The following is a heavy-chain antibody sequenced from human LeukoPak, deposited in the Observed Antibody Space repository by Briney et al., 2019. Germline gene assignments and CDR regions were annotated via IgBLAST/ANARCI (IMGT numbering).Heavy chain of an antibody. CDR1: GFTFSTYT. J-gene: IGHJ3*02. CDR2: ISDSSSII. Sequence: PGESLRLSCAASGFTFSTYTMNWVRQAPGKGLEWVSYISDSSSIIYYADSVKGRFTISRDNAKNSLYLQMNSLRAEDTAMYYCARGPYGDYVDAFDIWGQGTVVTVSS. D-gene: IGHD4-17*01. V-gene: IGHV3-48*01. CDR3: ARGPYGDYVDAFDI.